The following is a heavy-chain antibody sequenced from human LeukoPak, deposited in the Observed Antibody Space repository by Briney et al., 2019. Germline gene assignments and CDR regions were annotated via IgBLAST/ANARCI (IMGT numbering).Heavy chain of an antibody. CDR3: ARLWRMQDPLDH. CDR1: GYSFTNYW. V-gene: IGHV5-51*01. D-gene: IGHD3-16*01. J-gene: IGHJ4*02. CDR2: IYPGDSDT. Sequence: GESLKISCKGSGYSFTNYWIGWVRQMPGKGLEWMGIIYPGDSDTRHSPSFQGQVTISADKSINTAYLQWNTLEASDTAIYYCARLWRMQDPLDHWGQGTLVTVSS.